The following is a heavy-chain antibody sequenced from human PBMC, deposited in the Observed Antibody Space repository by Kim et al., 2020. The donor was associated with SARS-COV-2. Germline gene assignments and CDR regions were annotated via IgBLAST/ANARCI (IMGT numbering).Heavy chain of an antibody. V-gene: IGHV4-34*01. CDR2: INHSGST. Sequence: SETLSLTCAVYGGSFSGYYWSWIRQPPGKGLEWIGEINHSGSTNYNPSLKSRVTISVDTSKNQFSLKLSSVTAADTAVYYCARTRAARQAIAVFDYWGQGTLVTVSS. CDR1: GGSFSGYY. D-gene: IGHD6-6*01. J-gene: IGHJ4*02. CDR3: ARTRAARQAIAVFDY.